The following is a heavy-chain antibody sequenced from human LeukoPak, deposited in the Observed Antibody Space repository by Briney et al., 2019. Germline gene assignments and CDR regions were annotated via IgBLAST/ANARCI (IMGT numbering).Heavy chain of an antibody. D-gene: IGHD1-14*01. J-gene: IGHJ5*02. CDR3: ARRGFRYTENWFDP. CDR1: GGSISSYY. Sequence: SETLSLTCTVSGGSISSYYWSWIRQPPGKGLEWIGYIYYSGSTNYNPSLKSRVTISVDTSKNQFSLKLSSVTAADTAVYYCARRGFRYTENWFDPWGQGTLVTVTS. CDR2: IYYSGST. V-gene: IGHV4-59*08.